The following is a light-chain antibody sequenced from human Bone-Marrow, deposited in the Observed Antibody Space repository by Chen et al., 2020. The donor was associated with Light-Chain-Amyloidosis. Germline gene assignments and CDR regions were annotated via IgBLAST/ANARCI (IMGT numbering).Light chain of an antibody. Sequence: QLVLTQSPSASASLGASVKLTCILISGHRTYPIAWHQRQPGKGPRYVMLVNQDGTHTKGDGIPDRFSGSSSGAERYLTISSLRSEDEADYYCQTWGSGFHVLFGGGTRLSVL. CDR3: QTWGSGFHVL. J-gene: IGLJ2*01. CDR2: VNQDGTH. V-gene: IGLV4-69*01. CDR1: SGHRTYP.